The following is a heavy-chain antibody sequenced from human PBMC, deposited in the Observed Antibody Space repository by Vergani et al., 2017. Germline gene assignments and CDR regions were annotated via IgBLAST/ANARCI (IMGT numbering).Heavy chain of an antibody. D-gene: IGHD6-19*01. J-gene: IGHJ4*02. CDR3: ARLESGWVRYYFDY. CDR2: IYYSGST. Sequence: QVQLQESGPGLVKPSETLSLTCTVSGGSISSYCWSWIRQPPGKGLEWIGYIYYSGSTNYNPSLKSRVTISVDTSKNQFSLKLSSVTAADTAVYYCARLESGWVRYYFDYWGQGTLVTVSS. CDR1: GGSISSYC. V-gene: IGHV4-59*01.